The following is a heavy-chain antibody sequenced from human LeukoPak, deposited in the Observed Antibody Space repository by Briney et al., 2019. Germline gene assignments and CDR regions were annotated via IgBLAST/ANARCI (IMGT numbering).Heavy chain of an antibody. CDR3: ARDPGMGQLFIPGDY. CDR1: GGSISSYY. J-gene: IGHJ4*02. V-gene: IGHV4-4*07. D-gene: IGHD5-18*01. CDR2: IYTSGST. Sequence: SETLSLTCTVSGGSISSYYWSWIRQPARKGLEWIGCIYTSGSTNYNPSLKSRVTMSVDTSKNQFSLKLSSVTAADTAVYYCARDPGMGQLFIPGDYWGQGTLVTVSS.